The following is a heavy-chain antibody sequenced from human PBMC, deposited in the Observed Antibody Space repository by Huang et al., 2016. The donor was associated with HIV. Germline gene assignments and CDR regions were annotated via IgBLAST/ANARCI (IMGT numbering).Heavy chain of an antibody. J-gene: IGHJ3*02. Sequence: QVQLVQSGAEVKKPGASVKVSCKASGYTFTSYYMHWVRQAPGQGLEWMGIINPSGGSTSYAQKCQGRVTMTRDTSTSTVYMELSSLRSEDTAVYNCASGVTPGAFDIWGQGTMVTVSS. CDR2: INPSGGST. V-gene: IGHV1-46*01. D-gene: IGHD2-21*02. CDR1: GYTFTSYY. CDR3: ASGVTPGAFDI.